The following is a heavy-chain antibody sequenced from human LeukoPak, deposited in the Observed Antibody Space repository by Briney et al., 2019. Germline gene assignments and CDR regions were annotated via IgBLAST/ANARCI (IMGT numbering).Heavy chain of an antibody. V-gene: IGHV3-73*01. CDR3: TRDSGTYNWLHP. CDR2: MEKELNGYAT. J-gene: IGHJ5*02. Sequence: PGGSLRLSCAASGFTFSDSSIHWARQASGKGLEWIGLMEKELNGYATAYAASVRGRFTISRDDSQNTAYLQMDSLKTEDTALYSCTRDSGTYNWLHPWGQGTLVTVSS. CDR1: GFTFSDSS. D-gene: IGHD1-26*01.